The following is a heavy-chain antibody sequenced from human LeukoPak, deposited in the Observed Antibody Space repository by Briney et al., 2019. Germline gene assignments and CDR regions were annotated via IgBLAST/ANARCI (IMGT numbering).Heavy chain of an antibody. CDR3: ARAGGGTAVASIGFDY. CDR1: GDSISSSSYY. CDR2: IHYSGST. J-gene: IGHJ4*02. Sequence: SETLSLTCTVSGDSISSSSYYWAWIRQPPGQGLEWIGYIHYSGSTNYNPSLKSRLTISLDTFKNRFSLKLTSVTAADTAVYYCARAGGGTAVASIGFDYWGQGTLVTVSS. D-gene: IGHD6-19*01. V-gene: IGHV4-61*05.